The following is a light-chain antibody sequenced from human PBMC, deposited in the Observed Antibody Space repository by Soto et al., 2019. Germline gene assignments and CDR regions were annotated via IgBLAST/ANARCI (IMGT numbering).Light chain of an antibody. CDR1: SSNIGSNT. Sequence: QLVLTQPPSASGTPGQRVTISCSGSSSNIGSNTVNWYHQLPGTAPKLLIYSNNQRPSGVPDRFSGSKSGTSASLAISGLQAEDEADYYCAVWDDSLNGVVFGGGTKLTVL. J-gene: IGLJ2*01. CDR2: SNN. V-gene: IGLV1-44*01. CDR3: AVWDDSLNGVV.